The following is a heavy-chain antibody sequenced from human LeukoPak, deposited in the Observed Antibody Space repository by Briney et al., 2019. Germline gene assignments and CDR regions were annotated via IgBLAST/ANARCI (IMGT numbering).Heavy chain of an antibody. J-gene: IGHJ4*02. CDR2: ISAYNGDA. V-gene: IGHV1-18*01. Sequence: ASVKVSCKASGYTFTSYGITWVRQAPGQGLEWMGWISAYNGDANYAQKLQGRVTMTTDTSAPTAYMELRSLRSDDTNAYYCARDYDYGWGIYRHTFDYWGQGTLVTVSS. D-gene: IGHD3-16*02. CDR1: GYTFTSYG. CDR3: ARDYDYGWGIYRHTFDY.